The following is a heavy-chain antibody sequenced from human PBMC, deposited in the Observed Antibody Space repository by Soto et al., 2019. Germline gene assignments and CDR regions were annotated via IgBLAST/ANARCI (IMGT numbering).Heavy chain of an antibody. V-gene: IGHV3-23*01. CDR1: GFTFSNYA. J-gene: IGHJ4*02. CDR3: WKRVRFPFFDCGSCYSPCDY. CDR2: ISVPDGST. Sequence: EVQLLESGGGLVQPGGSLRLSCAASGFTFSNYAMSWVRQAPGKGLDWVSTISVPDGSTYYADSVKGRFTITKDNSKNTLYLQMPRPRAEGPGTYFWWKRVRFPFFDCGSCYSPCDYWGQGTLITVSS. D-gene: IGHD2-15*01.